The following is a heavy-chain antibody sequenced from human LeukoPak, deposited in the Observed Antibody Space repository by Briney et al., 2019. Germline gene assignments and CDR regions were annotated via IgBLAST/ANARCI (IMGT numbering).Heavy chain of an antibody. CDR1: VGSISSSSYY. D-gene: IGHD3-22*01. J-gene: IGHJ4*02. CDR3: ARLVRGYYDSSGYPDY. CDR2: IYYSGST. Sequence: SETLSLTCTVSVGSISSSSYYWGWIRQPPGKGLEWIESIYYSGSTYYNPSLKSRVTISADTSKNQFSLKLSSVTAADTAVYYCARLVRGYYDSSGYPDYWGQGTLVTVSS. V-gene: IGHV4-39*01.